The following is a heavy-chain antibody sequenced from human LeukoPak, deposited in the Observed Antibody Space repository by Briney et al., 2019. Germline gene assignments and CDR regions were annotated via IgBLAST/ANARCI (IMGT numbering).Heavy chain of an antibody. J-gene: IGHJ4*02. Sequence: QPGGSLRLSSAASGFTFSSHSMSWVRQAPGKGLEWVANVKEDGSEENYVDSVKGRFTISRDNAVKSLYLQMNGLRAEDTAVYFCAGLLHYERSVYRPVDCWGQGTLVAVSS. CDR2: VKEDGSEE. V-gene: IGHV3-7*01. CDR3: AGLLHYERSVYRPVDC. D-gene: IGHD5/OR15-5a*01. CDR1: GFTFSSHS.